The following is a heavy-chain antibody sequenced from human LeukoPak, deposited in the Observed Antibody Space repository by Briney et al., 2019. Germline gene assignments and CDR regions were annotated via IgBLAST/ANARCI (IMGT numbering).Heavy chain of an antibody. D-gene: IGHD3-22*01. CDR2: NYPDDSDT. Sequence: AEAPQILCKASGCSSTSYWFGWLLQQPPGKLEGMGINYPDDSDTKYNPSFQGQVIISADKSINTAYLQLMTLETSDTAMYYLWRRIDDHDSSGYSDGFDRWREGRVVTVSS. CDR1: GCSSTSYW. J-gene: IGHJ3*02. CDR3: WRRIDDHDSSGYSDGFDR. V-gene: IGHV5-51*01.